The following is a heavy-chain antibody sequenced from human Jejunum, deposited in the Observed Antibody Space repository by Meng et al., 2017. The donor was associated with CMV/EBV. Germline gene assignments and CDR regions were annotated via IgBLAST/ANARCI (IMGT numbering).Heavy chain of an antibody. Sequence: TISNYEMTWVRQAPGKGLEWLSYIDNSATTIYYADSVKGRFTISRDNAKNSLYLQMNSLGAGDTALYYCARGRITRIRGVLLFDYWGQGARVTVSS. CDR2: IDNSATTI. V-gene: IGHV3-48*03. J-gene: IGHJ4*02. D-gene: IGHD3-10*01. CDR3: ARGRITRIRGVLLFDY. CDR1: TISNYE.